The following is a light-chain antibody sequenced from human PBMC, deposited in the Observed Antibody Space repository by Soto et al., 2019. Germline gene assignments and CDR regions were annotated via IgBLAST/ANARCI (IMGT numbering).Light chain of an antibody. Sequence: QSALSQPASMSGSPGQSITIPCTGASSDIGLYNYVSWYQHHPGKAPKLLISEVNVRPSGLSDRFFASKAGNTASLTISGLQPEDEAYYYCSSLSTTSTPIVFGSGTKVTVL. CDR1: SSDIGLYNY. J-gene: IGLJ1*01. CDR2: EVN. V-gene: IGLV2-14*01. CDR3: SSLSTTSTPIV.